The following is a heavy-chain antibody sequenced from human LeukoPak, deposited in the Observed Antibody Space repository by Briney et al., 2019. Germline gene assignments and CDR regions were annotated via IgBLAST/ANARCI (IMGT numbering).Heavy chain of an antibody. CDR3: ARDGVYSSFDY. D-gene: IGHD6-13*01. V-gene: IGHV4-39*07. Sequence: SETLSLTCTVSDGSISTSDYYWGWIRQPPGKGLEWIGSIYYSGSTYYNPSLKSRVTISVDTSKNQFSLKLSSVTAADTAVYYCARDGVYSSFDYWGQGTLVTVSS. J-gene: IGHJ4*02. CDR1: DGSISTSDYY. CDR2: IYYSGST.